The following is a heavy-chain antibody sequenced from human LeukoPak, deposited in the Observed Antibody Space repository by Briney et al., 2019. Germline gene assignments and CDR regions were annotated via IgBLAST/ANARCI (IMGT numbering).Heavy chain of an antibody. J-gene: IGHJ4*02. D-gene: IGHD2-2*01. CDR2: IYHSGST. Sequence: PSETLSLTCTVSGGSISSGSYYWGWIRQPPGKGLEWIGSIYHSGSTYYNPSLKSRVTISVDTSKNQFSLKLSSVTAADTAVYYCARHPRVPDYWGQGTLVTVSS. V-gene: IGHV4-39*07. CDR1: GGSISSGSYY. CDR3: ARHPRVPDY.